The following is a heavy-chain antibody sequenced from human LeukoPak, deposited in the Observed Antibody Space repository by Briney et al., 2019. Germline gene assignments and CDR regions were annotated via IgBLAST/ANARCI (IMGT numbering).Heavy chain of an antibody. V-gene: IGHV1-69*05. CDR2: IIPIFGTA. Sequence: ASVKVSCKASGGTFSSYAISWVRQAPGQGLEWMGGIIPIFGTANYAQEFQGRVTITTDESTSTAYMELSSLRSEDTAVYYCARDSPYYDFWSGYYYWGQGTLVTVSS. D-gene: IGHD3-3*01. CDR1: GGTFSSYA. J-gene: IGHJ4*02. CDR3: ARDSPYYDFWSGYYY.